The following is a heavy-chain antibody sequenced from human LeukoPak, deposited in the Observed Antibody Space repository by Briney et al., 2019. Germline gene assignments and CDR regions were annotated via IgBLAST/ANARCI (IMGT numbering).Heavy chain of an antibody. D-gene: IGHD2-8*01. CDR1: GYTFTSYG. CDR3: AREYVYCTNGVCFNWFDP. Sequence: GASVKVSCKASGYTFTSYGIGWVRQAPGQGLEWMGWISAYNGNTNYAQKLQGRVTMTTDTSTSTAYMELRSLRSDDTAVYYCAREYVYCTNGVCFNWFDPWGQGTLVTVSS. J-gene: IGHJ5*02. V-gene: IGHV1-18*01. CDR2: ISAYNGNT.